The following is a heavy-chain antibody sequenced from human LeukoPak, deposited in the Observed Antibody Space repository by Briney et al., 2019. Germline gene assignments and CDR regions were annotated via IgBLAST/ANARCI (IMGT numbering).Heavy chain of an antibody. D-gene: IGHD4-17*01. Sequence: GASVKVSCKASGYTFITHGLTWVRQAPGQGLEGMGWISAYNGNTIYAQTLQDRLTMTTDTSTSTAYMELRSLRSDDTAVYYCARERRGYGDPIDYWGQGTLVTVSS. CDR2: ISAYNGNT. CDR1: GYTFITHG. CDR3: ARERRGYGDPIDY. J-gene: IGHJ4*02. V-gene: IGHV1-18*01.